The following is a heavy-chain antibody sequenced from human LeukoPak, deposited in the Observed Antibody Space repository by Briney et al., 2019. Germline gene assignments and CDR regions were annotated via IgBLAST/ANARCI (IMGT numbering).Heavy chain of an antibody. CDR3: AKDLMGATENDY. D-gene: IGHD1-26*01. Sequence: GGSLRLSCAASGFTFSSYGMHWVRQAPGKGLEWVAVISYDGSNKYYADSVKGRFTISRDNSKNTLYLQLNSLRAEDTAVYYCAKDLMGATENDYWGQGTLVTVSS. V-gene: IGHV3-30*18. J-gene: IGHJ4*02. CDR2: ISYDGSNK. CDR1: GFTFSSYG.